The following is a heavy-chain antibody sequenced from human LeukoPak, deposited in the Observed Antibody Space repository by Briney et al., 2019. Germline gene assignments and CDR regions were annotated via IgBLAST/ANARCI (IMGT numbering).Heavy chain of an antibody. Sequence: SETLSLTCTVSGGSISSSSYYWGWIRQPPGKGLEWIGSIYYSGSTYYNPSLKSRVTISVDTSKNQFSLKLSSVTAADTAVYYCARVGRAYCGGDCLAFDYWGQGTLVTVSS. CDR3: ARVGRAYCGGDCLAFDY. D-gene: IGHD2-21*02. J-gene: IGHJ4*02. CDR2: IYYSGST. CDR1: GGSISSSSYY. V-gene: IGHV4-39*07.